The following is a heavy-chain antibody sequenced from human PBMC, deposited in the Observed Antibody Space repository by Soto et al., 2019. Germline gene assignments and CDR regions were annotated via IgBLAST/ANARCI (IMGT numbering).Heavy chain of an antibody. Sequence: QVQLQQWGAGLLKPSETLSLTCAVYGGSFSGYYWSWIRQPPGKGLEWIGEINHSGSTNYNPSLKSRVTISVDTSKNQFSLKLGSVTAADTAVYYCARGIKKPYGSGSPYYYYYYGMDVWGQGTTVTVSS. V-gene: IGHV4-34*01. D-gene: IGHD3-10*01. CDR2: INHSGST. J-gene: IGHJ6*02. CDR3: ARGIKKPYGSGSPYYYYYYGMDV. CDR1: GGSFSGYY.